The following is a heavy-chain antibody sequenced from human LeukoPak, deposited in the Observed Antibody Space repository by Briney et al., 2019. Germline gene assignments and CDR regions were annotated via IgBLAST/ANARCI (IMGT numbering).Heavy chain of an antibody. V-gene: IGHV1-46*01. CDR1: GYTFTSYY. J-gene: IGHJ5*02. D-gene: IGHD1-1*01. CDR2: INPSGGST. CDR3: ARDNSGLVMNWNDGGDP. Sequence: ASVKVSCKASGYTFTSYYMHWVRQAPGQGLEWMGIINPSGGSTSYAQKFQGRVTMTRDTSTSTVYMELSGLRSEDTAVYYCARDNSGLVMNWNDGGDPWGQGTLVTVSS.